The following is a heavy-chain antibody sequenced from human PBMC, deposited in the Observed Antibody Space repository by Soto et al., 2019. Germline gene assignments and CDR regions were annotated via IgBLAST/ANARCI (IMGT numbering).Heavy chain of an antibody. CDR3: ARDSHDFWSGYYMDYYGMDV. CDR1: GFTFSSYW. Sequence: GGSLRLSCAASGFTFSSYWMSWVRQAPGKGLEWVANIKQDGSEKYYVDSVKGRFTISRDNAKTSLYLQMNSLGAEDTAVYYCARDSHDFWSGYYMDYYGMDVWGQGTTVTVSS. V-gene: IGHV3-7*01. CDR2: IKQDGSEK. J-gene: IGHJ6*02. D-gene: IGHD3-3*01.